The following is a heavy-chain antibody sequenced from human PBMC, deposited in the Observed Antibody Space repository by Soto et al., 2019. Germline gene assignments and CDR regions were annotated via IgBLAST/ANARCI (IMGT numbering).Heavy chain of an antibody. Sequence: EVQLVESGGGLVQPGGSLRLSCAASGFTFSNAWMSWVRQAPGTGLEWVGRIKSKTDGGTTDYAAPGKGRFTISSXDPNNTLYLQMNSLKAEDTGVYYSTTAGRYGDGDDWGQGTLVTVSS. CDR1: GFTFSNAW. J-gene: IGHJ4*02. CDR2: IKSKTDGGTT. V-gene: IGHV3-15*01. D-gene: IGHD4-17*01. CDR3: TTAGRYGDGDD.